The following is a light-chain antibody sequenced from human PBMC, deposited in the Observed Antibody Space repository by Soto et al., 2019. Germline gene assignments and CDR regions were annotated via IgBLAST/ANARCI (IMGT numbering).Light chain of an antibody. CDR2: GAS. J-gene: IGKJ2*01. CDR3: QQSYHNPRT. Sequence: DIQMSQSPSTLSASVGDRVTITCRAIQSINTFLNWYQQKPGNAPKLLIYGASTLHREVPSRFSGSGSGTDFTLTITNVQSEDFATYFCQQSYHNPRTFGQGTTLEI. CDR1: QSINTF. V-gene: IGKV1-39*01.